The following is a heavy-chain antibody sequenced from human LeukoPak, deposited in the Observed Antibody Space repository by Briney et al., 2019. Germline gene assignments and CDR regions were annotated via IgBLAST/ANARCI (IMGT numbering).Heavy chain of an antibody. D-gene: IGHD1-1*01. V-gene: IGHV3-7*01. Sequence: GGSRRLSCAAYGFTNYWLTWVRQAPGKGLEWVANINQDGGTEYYVDSMKGRFTISRDNAKNLVYLQINSLRAEDTAVYFCARHTLWRFDYWGQGALVTVPS. CDR2: INQDGGTE. CDR3: ARHTLWRFDY. CDR1: GFTNYW. J-gene: IGHJ4*02.